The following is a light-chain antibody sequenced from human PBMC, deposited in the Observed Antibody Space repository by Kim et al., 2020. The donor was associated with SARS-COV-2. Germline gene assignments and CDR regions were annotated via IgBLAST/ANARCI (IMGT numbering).Light chain of an antibody. V-gene: IGKV3-20*01. CDR1: QSGRRSY. Sequence: LSPGERATLTCRASQSGRRSYLAWYQQKPGQAPRLLIYGASNRATGIPDRFSGSGSGTDFTLTISRLEPEDFAVYYCQHYGSSPYTFGQGTKLEI. CDR3: QHYGSSPYT. CDR2: GAS. J-gene: IGKJ2*01.